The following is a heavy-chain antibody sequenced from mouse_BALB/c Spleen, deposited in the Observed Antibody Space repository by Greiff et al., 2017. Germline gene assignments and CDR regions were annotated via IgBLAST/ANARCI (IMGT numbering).Heavy chain of an antibody. Sequence: EVQRVESGGGLVKPGGSLKLSCAASGFAFSSYDMSWVRQTPEKRLEWVAYISSGGGSTYYPDTVKGRFTISRDNAKNTLYLQMSSLKSEDTAMYYCARQNDRGFAYWGQGTLVTVSA. CDR1: GFAFSSYD. CDR2: ISSGGGST. J-gene: IGHJ3*01. CDR3: ARQNDRGFAY. V-gene: IGHV5-12-1*01. D-gene: IGHD2-12*01.